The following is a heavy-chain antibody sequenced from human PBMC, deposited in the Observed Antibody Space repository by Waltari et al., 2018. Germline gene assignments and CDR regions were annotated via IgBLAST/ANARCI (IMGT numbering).Heavy chain of an antibody. D-gene: IGHD6-13*01. CDR1: GGSISSYY. Sequence: QVQLQESGPGLVKPSETLSLTCTVSGGSISSYYWSWIRQPPGKGLEWIGYIYYSGSTNDNPSLKSRVTISVDTSKNQFSLKLSSVTAADTAVYYCARATGYSSSWYFDYWGQGTLVTVSS. CDR3: ARATGYSSSWYFDY. J-gene: IGHJ4*02. V-gene: IGHV4-59*01. CDR2: IYYSGST.